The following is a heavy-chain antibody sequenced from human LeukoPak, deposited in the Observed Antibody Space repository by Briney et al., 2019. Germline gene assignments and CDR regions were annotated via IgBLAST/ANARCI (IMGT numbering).Heavy chain of an antibody. CDR3: AKDGRTTATY. J-gene: IGHJ4*02. CDR2: IRYDGSNK. Sequence: PGGSLRLSCAASGFTFSSYWMSWVRQAPGKGLEWVAFIRYDGSNKYHVDSVKGRFTISRDNSKNTLYLQMNSLRPEDTAVYYCAKDGRTTATYWGQGTLVTVSS. D-gene: IGHD4-11*01. CDR1: GFTFSSYW. V-gene: IGHV3-30*02.